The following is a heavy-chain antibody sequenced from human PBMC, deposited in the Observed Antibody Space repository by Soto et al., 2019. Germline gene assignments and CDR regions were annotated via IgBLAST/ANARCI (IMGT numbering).Heavy chain of an antibody. CDR2: ISYDGSNK. CDR3: AKDRGIVVVPADQIDY. J-gene: IGHJ4*02. CDR1: GFTFSSYG. V-gene: IGHV3-30*18. Sequence: GGSLRLSCAASGFTFSSYGMHWVRQAPGKGLEWVAVISYDGSNKYYADSVKGRFTISRDNSKNTLYLQMNSLRAEDTAVYYCAKDRGIVVVPADQIDYWGQGTLVTVSS. D-gene: IGHD2-2*01.